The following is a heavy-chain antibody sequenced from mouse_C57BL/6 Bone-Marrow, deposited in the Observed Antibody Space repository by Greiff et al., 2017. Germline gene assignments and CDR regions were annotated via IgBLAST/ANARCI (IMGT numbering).Heavy chain of an antibody. CDR3: ARSLPYGGAMDD. CDR2: IYPGSGCT. Sequence: QVQLQQPGAELVKPGASVKMSCKASGYTFTSYWITWVQQRPGQGLEWIGAIYPGSGCTNYHENFKSKATLTVDTSSSNAYLQLSSLTSEDSVVYYCARSLPYGGAMDDWGQGTSVTVSS. CDR1: GYTFTSYW. J-gene: IGHJ4*01. V-gene: IGHV1-55*01. D-gene: IGHD1-1*01.